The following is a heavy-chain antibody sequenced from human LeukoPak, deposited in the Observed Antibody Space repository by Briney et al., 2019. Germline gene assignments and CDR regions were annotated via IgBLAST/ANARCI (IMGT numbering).Heavy chain of an antibody. CDR1: GFTFSSYA. D-gene: IGHD3-16*02. J-gene: IGHJ4*02. Sequence: GGSLRLSCAASGFTFSSYAMSWVRQAPGKGLEWVSAISGSGGSTYYADSVKGRFTNSRDNSKNTLYLQMNSLRAEDTAVYYCAKDWKTDHYDYVWGSYRSHNGLDYWGQGTLVTVSS. CDR2: ISGSGGST. CDR3: AKDWKTDHYDYVWGSYRSHNGLDY. V-gene: IGHV3-23*01.